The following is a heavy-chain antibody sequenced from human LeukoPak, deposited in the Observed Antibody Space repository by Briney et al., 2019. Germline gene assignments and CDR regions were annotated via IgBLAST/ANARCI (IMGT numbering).Heavy chain of an antibody. Sequence: GASLRLSCEVSGIIFSGYGIHWVRQAPGKGLEWVAFIRYDGTNKYYADSVKGRFTISRDNSNNTLYLQMNSLRVEDTAVYYCAKVGSGWYGVDYWGQGTLVTVSS. J-gene: IGHJ4*02. D-gene: IGHD6-19*01. V-gene: IGHV3-30*02. CDR1: GIIFSGYG. CDR2: IRYDGTNK. CDR3: AKVGSGWYGVDY.